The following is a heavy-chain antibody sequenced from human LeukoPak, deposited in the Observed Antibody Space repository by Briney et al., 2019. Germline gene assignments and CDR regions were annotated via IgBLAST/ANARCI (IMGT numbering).Heavy chain of an antibody. J-gene: IGHJ4*02. CDR2: IGTSGRTI. Sequence: GGSLRLSCAASGFTFRGHELNWVRRAPGKGLEWVSYIGTSGRTIYYADSVKGRFTISRDNAKNSLFLQMNTLRVEDTAVYYCAGSSPYGYFDYWGQGTLVTVSS. D-gene: IGHD3-10*01. V-gene: IGHV3-48*03. CDR3: AGSSPYGYFDY. CDR1: GFTFRGHE.